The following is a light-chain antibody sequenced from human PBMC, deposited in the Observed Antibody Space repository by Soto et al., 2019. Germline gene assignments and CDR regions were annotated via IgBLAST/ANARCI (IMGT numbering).Light chain of an antibody. J-gene: IGLJ1*01. CDR1: SSDIGAGYD. Sequence: QAVVTQPPSVSGAPGQRVTISCTGSSSDIGAGYDVHWYQQLPGTAPKLLIYDNNNRPSGVPDRFSGSKSGTSASLAITGLQAEDEADYYCQSYDNRLIGSYVFGTGTKVTVL. CDR2: DNN. CDR3: QSYDNRLIGSYV. V-gene: IGLV1-40*01.